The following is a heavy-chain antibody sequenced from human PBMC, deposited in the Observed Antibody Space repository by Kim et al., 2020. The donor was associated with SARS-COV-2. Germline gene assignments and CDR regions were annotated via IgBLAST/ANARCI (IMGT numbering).Heavy chain of an antibody. Sequence: GGSPRLSCAASGFTLSSYSMNWVRQAPGKGLEWVSYISSTGSTKYHADSVEGRFSISRDSAKNSLYLQMNSLRDGDTAVYYCATVVGGYSFGPLVYWGQGILVTVSS. CDR3: ATVVGGYSFGPLVY. CDR2: ISSTGSTK. J-gene: IGHJ4*02. CDR1: GFTLSSYS. D-gene: IGHD5-18*01. V-gene: IGHV3-48*02.